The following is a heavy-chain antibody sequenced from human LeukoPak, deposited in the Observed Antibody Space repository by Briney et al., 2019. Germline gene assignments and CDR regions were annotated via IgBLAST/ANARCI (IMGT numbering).Heavy chain of an antibody. CDR3: ALGPFDY. V-gene: IGHV3-7*01. CDR1: GFTSSSYW. Sequence: PGGSLRLSCAASGFTSSSYWVSWVRQAPGKGLEWVANINQDGGEKYYVDSVKGRFTISRDNAKNSLYLQMNSLRAEDTAVYYCALGPFDYWGQGTLVTVSS. J-gene: IGHJ4*02. CDR2: INQDGGEK.